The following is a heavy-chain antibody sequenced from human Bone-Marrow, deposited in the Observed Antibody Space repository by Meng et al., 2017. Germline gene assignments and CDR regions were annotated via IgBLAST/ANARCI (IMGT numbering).Heavy chain of an antibody. V-gene: IGHV4-4*02. CDR1: GGSISSSNW. CDR3: ASSMTTVTAEIDY. J-gene: IGHJ4*02. Sequence: QVLLQESGPGLVKPSGTLSLTCAVSGGSISSSNWWSWVRQPPGKGLEWIGKIYHSGITIYNPSLKSRVTMSVDNSKNQFSLKLNSMTAADTAVYYCASSMTTVTAEIDYWGQGTLVTVSS. CDR2: IYHSGIT. D-gene: IGHD4-17*01.